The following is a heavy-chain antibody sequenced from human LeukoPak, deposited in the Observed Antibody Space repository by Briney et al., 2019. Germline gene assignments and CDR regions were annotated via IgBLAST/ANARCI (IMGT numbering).Heavy chain of an antibody. V-gene: IGHV3-23*01. D-gene: IGHD2-15*01. Sequence: GGSLRLSCATSGFSFTDYPMNWVRQAPGKGLEWVSAISGSGGSTYYADSVKGRFTISRDNSKSTVYLQMNSLRAEDTAVYYCATRYCSGGSCYAFDYWGQGTLVTVSS. CDR2: ISGSGGST. CDR3: ATRYCSGGSCYAFDY. CDR1: GFSFTDYP. J-gene: IGHJ4*02.